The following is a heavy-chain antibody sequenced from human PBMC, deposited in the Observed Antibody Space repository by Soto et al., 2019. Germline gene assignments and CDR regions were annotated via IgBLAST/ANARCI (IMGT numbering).Heavy chain of an antibody. D-gene: IGHD3-10*01. Sequence: SETLSLTCTVSGGSISSGGYYWSWIRQHPGKGLEWIGYINYSGSTYYNPPLKSRVTISVDTSKNQFSLKLSSVTAADTAVYYCAIERNSGSYYNGGSFDYWGQGTLVTVSS. CDR2: INYSGST. V-gene: IGHV4-31*03. CDR3: AIERNSGSYYNGGSFDY. CDR1: GGSISSGGYY. J-gene: IGHJ4*02.